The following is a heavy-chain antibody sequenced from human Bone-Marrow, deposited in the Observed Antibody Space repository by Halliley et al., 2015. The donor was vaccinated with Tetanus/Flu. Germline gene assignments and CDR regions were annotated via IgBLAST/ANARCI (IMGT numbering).Heavy chain of an antibody. Sequence: LEGISYIAGSGDTIYYADSVRGRFTISRDSAKKSVYLQMNSLGAGDTALYYCARSFGKAHFDYWGQGTLVTVSS. D-gene: IGHD3-3*01. V-gene: IGHV3-48*03. J-gene: IGHJ4*02. CDR3: ARSFGKAHFDY. CDR2: IAGSGDTI.